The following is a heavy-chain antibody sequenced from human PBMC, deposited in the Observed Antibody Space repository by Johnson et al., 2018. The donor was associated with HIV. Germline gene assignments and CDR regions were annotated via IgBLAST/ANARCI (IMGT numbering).Heavy chain of an antibody. CDR3: AKDQWSSSWTNDAFDI. Sequence: VQLVESGGGLVQPGGSLRLSCAASGFTFSSYWMSWVRQAPGKGLEWVSVIYSGGSTYYADSVKGRFPISRDNSKNTLYLQMNSLRAEETAVYYCAKDQWSSSWTNDAFDIWGQGTMVTVSS. D-gene: IGHD6-13*01. CDR2: IYSGGST. J-gene: IGHJ3*02. CDR1: GFTFSSYW. V-gene: IGHV3-66*01.